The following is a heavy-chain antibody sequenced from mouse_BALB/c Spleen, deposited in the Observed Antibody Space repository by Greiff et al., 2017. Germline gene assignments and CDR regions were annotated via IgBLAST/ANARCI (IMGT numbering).Heavy chain of an antibody. CDR2: INPSTGYT. CDR1: GYTFTSYW. D-gene: IGHD4-1*02. CDR3: ASTGTWAY. J-gene: IGHJ3*01. Sequence: QVQLQQSGAELAKPGASVKMSCKASGYTFTSYWMHWVKQRPGQGLEWIGYINPSTGYTEYNQKFKDKATLTADKSSSTAYMQLSSLTSEDSAVYYCASTGTWAYWGQGTLVTVSA. V-gene: IGHV1-7*01.